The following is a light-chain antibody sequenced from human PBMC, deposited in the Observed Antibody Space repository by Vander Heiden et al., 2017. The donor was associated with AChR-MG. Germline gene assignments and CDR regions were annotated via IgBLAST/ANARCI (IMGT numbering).Light chain of an antibody. Sequence: EIAFTQSPGPLSLSPGERATPSCRASQSDSYNSLVWYQQKPVQSPRLLIYGASSSVTGSPDRFSGTRSGTEFTLTVTRREPEDVAVYYCQLYGCSKGYIYGPGTKLEL. V-gene: IGKV3-20*01. J-gene: IGKJ2*01. CDR3: QLYGCSKGYI. CDR1: QSDSYNS. CDR2: GAS.